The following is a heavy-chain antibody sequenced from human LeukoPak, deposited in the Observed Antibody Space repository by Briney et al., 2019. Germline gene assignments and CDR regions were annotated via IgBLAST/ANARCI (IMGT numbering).Heavy chain of an antibody. CDR2: ISSGSTYI. CDR1: GFTFSSYS. J-gene: IGHJ6*02. Sequence: KPGGSLRLSCAASGFTFSSYSMNWVRQAPGKGLEWVSSISSGSTYIYYGDSLKGRFTISRDNAKNTIYLQMNSLRAEDTAVYYCARDNGKYALDVWGQGTTVTVSS. V-gene: IGHV3-21*01. D-gene: IGHD2-8*01. CDR3: ARDNGKYALDV.